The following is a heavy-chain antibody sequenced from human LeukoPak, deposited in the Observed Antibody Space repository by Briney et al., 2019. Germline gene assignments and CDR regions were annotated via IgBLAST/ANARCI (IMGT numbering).Heavy chain of an antibody. D-gene: IGHD6-19*01. CDR3: ARGGLKQWLVNRFDP. J-gene: IGHJ5*02. CDR1: GGSISSYY. Sequence: PSETLSLTCTVSGGSISSYYWSWIRQPPGKGLEWIGYIYYSGSTNYNPSLKSRVTISVDTSKNQFSLKLSSVTAADTAVYYCARGGLKQWLVNRFDPWGQGTLVTVSS. CDR2: IYYSGST. V-gene: IGHV4-59*01.